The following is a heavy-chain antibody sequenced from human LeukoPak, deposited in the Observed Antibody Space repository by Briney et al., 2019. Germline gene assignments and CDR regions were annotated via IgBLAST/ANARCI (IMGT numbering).Heavy chain of an antibody. CDR1: GYTFTSYG. Sequence: GASLKVSCKASGYTFTSYGISWVRQAPGQGLEWMGWISAYNGNTKYAQKLQGRVTVTTDTSTSTASMELRSLRSDDTAVYYCARATLVRGVIRSYFDYWGQGTLVTVSS. CDR2: ISAYNGNT. J-gene: IGHJ4*02. CDR3: ARATLVRGVIRSYFDY. V-gene: IGHV1-18*01. D-gene: IGHD3-10*01.